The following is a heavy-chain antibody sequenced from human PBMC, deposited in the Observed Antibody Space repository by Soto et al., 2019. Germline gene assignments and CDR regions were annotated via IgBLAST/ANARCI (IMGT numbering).Heavy chain of an antibody. D-gene: IGHD6-6*01. CDR1: GFTFDDYA. J-gene: IGHJ6*02. Sequence: EVQLVESGGGLVQPGRSLRLSCAASGFTFDDYAMHWVRQAPGKGLEWVSGMNGNCGSICYADSVKGRFTISRDNAKNSLYLQMNSLRAEDPALYYCAKAYSRSGGGMDVWGQGTTVTVSS. CDR2: MNGNCGSI. V-gene: IGHV3-9*01. CDR3: AKAYSRSGGGMDV.